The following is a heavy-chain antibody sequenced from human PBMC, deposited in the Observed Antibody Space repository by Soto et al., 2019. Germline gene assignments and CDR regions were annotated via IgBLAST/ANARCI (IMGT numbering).Heavy chain of an antibody. V-gene: IGHV1-18*01. Sequence: GASVKVSCKASGYTFTSYGTNWVRQAPGQGLEWMGWISAYNGNTKYAQRLQGRVTMTTDTSTSTAYMELRSLRSDDTAVYYCARGEVVYSYGMDVWGQGTTVTVSS. D-gene: IGHD1-26*01. CDR1: GYTFTSYG. CDR3: ARGEVVYSYGMDV. CDR2: ISAYNGNT. J-gene: IGHJ6*02.